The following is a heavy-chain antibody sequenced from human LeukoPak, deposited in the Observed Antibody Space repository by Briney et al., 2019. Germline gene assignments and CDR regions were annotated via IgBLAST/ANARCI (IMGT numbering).Heavy chain of an antibody. CDR3: ARHGHADTGPSDH. CDR2: VFYVGST. Sequence: PSETLSLTCTVSGGSISGSNYYWGWIRQPPGKGLEWIASVFYVGSTYYNPSLKSRVAIYIDTSKNQFSLKLTSVTSADTGVYYCARHGHADTGPSDHWGQGTLVTVSS. J-gene: IGHJ4*02. V-gene: IGHV4-39*01. D-gene: IGHD5-18*01. CDR1: GGSISGSNYY.